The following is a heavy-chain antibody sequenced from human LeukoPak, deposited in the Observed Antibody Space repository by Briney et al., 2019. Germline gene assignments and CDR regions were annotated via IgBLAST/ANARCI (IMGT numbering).Heavy chain of an antibody. Sequence: PGGSLRLSCTASGFTSSSYAMNWVRQAPGKGLEWVSTISTSGGSTYYADSVKGRFTISRDNSKNTLYLQVNSLRAEDTAIYYCAKGAGIQLWPSFDYWGQGTLVTVSS. CDR3: AKGAGIQLWPSFDY. CDR1: GFTSSSYA. D-gene: IGHD5-18*01. J-gene: IGHJ4*02. CDR2: ISTSGGST. V-gene: IGHV3-23*01.